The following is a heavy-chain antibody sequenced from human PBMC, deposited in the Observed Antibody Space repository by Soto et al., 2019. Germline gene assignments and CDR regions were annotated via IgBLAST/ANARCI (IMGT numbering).Heavy chain of an antibody. CDR3: ASSGYSGYFA. D-gene: IGHD5-12*01. CDR2: ISGSGST. J-gene: IGHJ5*02. CDR1: DGSMNSYY. Sequence: PSETLSLTCSVSDGSMNSYYWSWIRQPAGKGLEWIGRISGSGSTNYNPSLKSRVTMSVDTSKGQFSLNLRSVTAAGTAVYYCASSGYSGYFAWGQGTLVTVSS. V-gene: IGHV4-4*07.